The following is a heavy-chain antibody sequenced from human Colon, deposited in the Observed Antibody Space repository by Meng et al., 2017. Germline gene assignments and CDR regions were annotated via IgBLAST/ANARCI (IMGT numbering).Heavy chain of an antibody. CDR3: ARWASDYDFDY. V-gene: IGHV4-61*01. J-gene: IGHJ4*02. D-gene: IGHD3-22*01. CDR1: GGSVSSVSYA. Sequence: QQPDSCPGLVRPSETMSLTCTVAGGSVSSVSYAWSWTRQPPGKGLGRIGDSYYSGSTNYYPSLKSRVTISVDTSKNQFSLKLSSVTAADTAVYYCARWASDYDFDYWGQGTLVTVPS. CDR2: SYYSGST.